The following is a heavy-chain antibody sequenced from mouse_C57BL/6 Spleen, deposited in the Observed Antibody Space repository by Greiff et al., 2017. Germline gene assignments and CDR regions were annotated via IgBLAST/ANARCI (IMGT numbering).Heavy chain of an antibody. Sequence: EVKLQESGPGLVKPSQSLSLTCSVTGYSFTSCYFWNWLRQLPGNKLEWMGYRRYDGSNNYNPSLKNRFSITRDTSKNQFFLKLNSVTSEDTATYYCARDQGELDYWGQGTTLTVSS. CDR3: ARDQGELDY. J-gene: IGHJ2*01. CDR2: RRYDGSN. CDR1: GYSFTSCYF. V-gene: IGHV3-6*01.